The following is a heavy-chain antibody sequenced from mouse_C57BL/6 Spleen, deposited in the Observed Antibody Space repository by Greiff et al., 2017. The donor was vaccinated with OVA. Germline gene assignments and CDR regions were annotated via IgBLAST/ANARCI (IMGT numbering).Heavy chain of an antibody. D-gene: IGHD3-2*02. CDR3: TRRQLRLRYYAMDY. CDR2: IDPETGGT. CDR1: GYTFTDYE. V-gene: IGHV1-15*01. J-gene: IGHJ4*01. Sequence: QVQLQQSGAELVRPGASVTLSCKASGYTFTDYEMHWVKQTPVHGLEWIGAIDPETGGTAYNQKFKGKAILTADKSSSTAYMELRSLTSEDSAVYYCTRRQLRLRYYAMDYWGQGTSVTVSS.